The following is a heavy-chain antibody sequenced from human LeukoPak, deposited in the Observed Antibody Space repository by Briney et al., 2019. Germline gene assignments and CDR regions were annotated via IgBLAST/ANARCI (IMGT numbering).Heavy chain of an antibody. J-gene: IGHJ4*02. D-gene: IGHD3-3*01. CDR3: CRADIWSGYYSTSANFDY. V-gene: IGHV3-30*03. CDR1: GFTFSSYG. CDR2: VSYDGSNK. Sequence: SGGSLRLSCAASGFTFSSYGMHWVRQAPGKGLEWVAVVSYDGSNKYYADSVKGRFTISRDNSKNTLYLQMNSLRAEDTAVYYCCRADIWSGYYSTSANFDYWGQGTLVTVSS.